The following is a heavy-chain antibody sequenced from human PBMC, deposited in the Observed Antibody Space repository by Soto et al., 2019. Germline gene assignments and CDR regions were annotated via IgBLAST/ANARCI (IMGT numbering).Heavy chain of an antibody. V-gene: IGHV3-21*01. CDR3: ARDLIYAGYYYYMDV. J-gene: IGHJ6*03. CDR1: GFTFSSYS. D-gene: IGHD3-10*01. Sequence: EVQPVESGGGLVKPGGSLRLSCAASGFTFSSYSMNWVRQAPGKGLEWVSSINYKSHIDYADSVKGRFTISRDNAKNSLYLQINSLRAEDTAVYFCARDLIYAGYYYYMDVWGIGTTVTVSS. CDR2: INYKSHI.